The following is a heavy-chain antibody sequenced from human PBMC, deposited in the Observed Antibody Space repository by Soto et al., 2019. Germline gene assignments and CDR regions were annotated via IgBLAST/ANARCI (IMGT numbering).Heavy chain of an antibody. CDR3: ARVIRDFSGGSCHLDAFAI. D-gene: IGHD2-15*01. CDR1: GYTFTSYA. Sequence: ASVKLACKASGYTFTSYAMHWVRQAPGQRLEWMGWINAGNGNTKYSQKFQGRVTITRDTSASTAYMELSSLRSEDTAVYYCARVIRDFSGGSCHLDAFAIWGQGSMVTVSS. J-gene: IGHJ3*02. CDR2: INAGNGNT. V-gene: IGHV1-3*01.